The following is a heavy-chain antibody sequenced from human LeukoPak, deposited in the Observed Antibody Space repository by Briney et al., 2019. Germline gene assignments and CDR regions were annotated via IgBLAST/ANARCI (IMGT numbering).Heavy chain of an antibody. CDR3: AKEYDSGGYGANFDY. CDR1: KFTFSNYG. CDR2: VSSDGGTK. Sequence: GGSLRLSCTASKFTFSNYGMQWVRQAPGKGLEWVAVVSSDGGTKYYADSVKGRFTISRDNSRNTMYLRMDSLRAEDTAVYYCAKEYDSGGYGANFDYWGQGTLVTVSS. D-gene: IGHD3-10*01. V-gene: IGHV3-30*18. J-gene: IGHJ4*02.